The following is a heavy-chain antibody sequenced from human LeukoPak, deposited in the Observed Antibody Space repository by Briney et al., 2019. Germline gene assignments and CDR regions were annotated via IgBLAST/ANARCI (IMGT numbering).Heavy chain of an antibody. CDR1: GGSISSGSYY. CDR2: IYTSGST. J-gene: IGHJ2*01. V-gene: IGHV4-61*02. D-gene: IGHD1-14*01. CDR3: ARDSGQYWYLDL. Sequence: SQTLSLTCTVSGGSISSGSYYWSWIRQPAGKGLEWIGRIYTSGSTNYNPSLKSRVTISVDTSKNQFSLKLSSVTAADTAVYYCARDSGQYWYLDLWGRGTLVTVS.